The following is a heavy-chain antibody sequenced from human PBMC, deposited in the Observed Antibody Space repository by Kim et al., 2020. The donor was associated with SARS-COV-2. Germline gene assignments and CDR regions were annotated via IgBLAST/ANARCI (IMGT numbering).Heavy chain of an antibody. D-gene: IGHD1-26*01. J-gene: IGHJ4*02. Sequence: YADSVKGRFTVSRDNSKNTLYLQMNSLGGEDTAVYYCARDRYGGAGSYFDYWGQGTLVTVSS. V-gene: IGHV3-33*01. CDR3: ARDRYGGAGSYFDY.